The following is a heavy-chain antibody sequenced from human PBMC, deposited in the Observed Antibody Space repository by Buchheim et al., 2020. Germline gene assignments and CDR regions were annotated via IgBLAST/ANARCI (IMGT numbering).Heavy chain of an antibody. CDR1: GFTFSSYA. Sequence: EVQLLESGGGLVQPGGSLRLSCAASGFTFSSYAMSWVRQAPGKGLEWVSAISGSGGSTYYADSVKGRFTISRANSKNKLDLQMNSLRAEDTAVYYCAKWGVTMIVVAPMWYFDLWGRGTL. CDR3: AKWGVTMIVVAPMWYFDL. J-gene: IGHJ2*01. D-gene: IGHD3-22*01. CDR2: ISGSGGST. V-gene: IGHV3-23*01.